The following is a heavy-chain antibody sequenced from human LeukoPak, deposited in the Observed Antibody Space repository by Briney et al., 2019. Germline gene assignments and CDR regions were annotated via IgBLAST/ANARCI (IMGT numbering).Heavy chain of an antibody. Sequence: SETLSLTCTVSGGSMRNSYWSWIRQPAGKGLEWVGRIFTTGSTNYNPSLKSRVTISVDTSKNQFSLKLSSVTAADTAMYYCARYWGPYDNSGAYFDYWGQGTLVTVSS. CDR1: GGSMRNSY. CDR3: ARYWGPYDNSGAYFDY. D-gene: IGHD3-22*01. V-gene: IGHV4-4*07. CDR2: IFTTGST. J-gene: IGHJ4*02.